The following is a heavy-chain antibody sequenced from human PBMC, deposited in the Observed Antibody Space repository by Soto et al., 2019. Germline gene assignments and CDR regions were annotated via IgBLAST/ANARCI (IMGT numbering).Heavy chain of an antibody. CDR2: ISSSSSYI. Sequence: EVQLVESGGGLGKPGGSLRLSCAASGFTFSSYSMNWVRQAPGKGLEWVSSISSSSSYIYYADSVKGRFTISRDNAKNSLYLQMNSLRAEDTAVYYCARASKSGRYCSGGSCYSGSDYWGQGTLVTVSS. D-gene: IGHD2-15*01. V-gene: IGHV3-21*01. J-gene: IGHJ4*02. CDR3: ARASKSGRYCSGGSCYSGSDY. CDR1: GFTFSSYS.